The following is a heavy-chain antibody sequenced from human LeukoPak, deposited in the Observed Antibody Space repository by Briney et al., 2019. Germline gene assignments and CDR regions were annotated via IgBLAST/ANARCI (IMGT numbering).Heavy chain of an antibody. CDR2: IWDDGSNK. Sequence: GGSLRLSCAASGFTFNSYGMHWVRQAPGKGLEWVAAIWDDGSNKYYADSVKGRFTISRDNSKNTLYLQMDSLRGEDTAVYYCVREYSSGWYGGYWGQGTLVTVSS. CDR3: VREYSSGWYGGY. CDR1: GFTFNSYG. D-gene: IGHD6-19*01. J-gene: IGHJ4*02. V-gene: IGHV3-33*01.